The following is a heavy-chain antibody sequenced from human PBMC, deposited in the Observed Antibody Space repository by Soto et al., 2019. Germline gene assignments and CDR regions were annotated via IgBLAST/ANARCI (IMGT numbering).Heavy chain of an antibody. CDR3: AKDGSSYSPRNDILTGVFQH. V-gene: IGHV3-30*18. J-gene: IGHJ1*01. Sequence: GGSLRLSCAASGFXXXXYTMHWVRQAPGEGREWVAVILYDGSNKYYADSVKGRFTISRDNFKNTLYLQMNSLRAEDTAVYYCAKDGSSYSPRNDILTGVFQHWGQGTLVTVSS. CDR1: GFXXXXYT. CDR2: ILYDGSNK. D-gene: IGHD3-9*01.